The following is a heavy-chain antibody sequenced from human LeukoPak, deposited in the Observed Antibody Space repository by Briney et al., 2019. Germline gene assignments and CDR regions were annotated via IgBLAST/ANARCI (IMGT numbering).Heavy chain of an antibody. V-gene: IGHV4-31*03. Sequence: AQTLSLTCTVSGGTISSGGYYWSWIPQHTGQGLEWIGYSYYSGSTYYNPSLKSRVTISVDTSKNQFSLKLSSVTAADTAVYYCARVGYYDSSGYYYPIDYWGQGTLVTVSS. CDR2: SYYSGST. CDR3: ARVGYYDSSGYYYPIDY. J-gene: IGHJ4*02. D-gene: IGHD3-22*01. CDR1: GGTISSGGYY.